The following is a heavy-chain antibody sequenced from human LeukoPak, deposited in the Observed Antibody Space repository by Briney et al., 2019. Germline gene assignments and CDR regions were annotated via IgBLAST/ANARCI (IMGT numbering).Heavy chain of an antibody. CDR2: ISYDGSNK. D-gene: IGHD4-11*01. CDR3: AKDSEGDLQWDYFDY. J-gene: IGHJ4*02. CDR1: GFTFSSYG. V-gene: IGHV3-30*18. Sequence: GGSLRLSCAAPGFTFSSYGMHWVRQAPGKGLEWVAVISYDGSNKYYADSVRGRFTISRDNSKNTLYLQMNSLRAEDTAVYYCAKDSEGDLQWDYFDYWGQGTLVTVSS.